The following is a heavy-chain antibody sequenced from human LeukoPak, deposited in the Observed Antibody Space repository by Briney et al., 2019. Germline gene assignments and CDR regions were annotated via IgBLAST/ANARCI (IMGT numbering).Heavy chain of an antibody. Sequence: GGSLRLSCAASGFTFSSYSMNWVRQAAGKGLEWVSSISSSSSYIYYADSVKGRFTITRDNAKNSLYLQMNSLRAEDTAVYYCAREVEQQLVEFDYWGQGTLVTVSS. CDR2: ISSSSSYI. D-gene: IGHD6-13*01. CDR3: AREVEQQLVEFDY. V-gene: IGHV3-21*01. CDR1: GFTFSSYS. J-gene: IGHJ4*02.